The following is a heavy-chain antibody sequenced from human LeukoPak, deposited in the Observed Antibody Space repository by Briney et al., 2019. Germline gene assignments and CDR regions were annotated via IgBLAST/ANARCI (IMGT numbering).Heavy chain of an antibody. Sequence: PGGSLRLSCVASGFTFSNAWMSWVRQAPGKGLELVGRIKRKSDGGTIDYAAPVNGRFTISRDDSKSTLYLQMNSLKTEDTAVYYCSTDNDYGDYGLDYWGQGTLVTVSS. CDR3: STDNDYGDYGLDY. D-gene: IGHD4-17*01. V-gene: IGHV3-15*01. J-gene: IGHJ4*02. CDR2: IKRKSDGGTI. CDR1: GFTFSNAW.